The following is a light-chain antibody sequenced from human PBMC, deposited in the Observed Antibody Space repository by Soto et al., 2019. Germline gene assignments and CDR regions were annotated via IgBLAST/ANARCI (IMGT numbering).Light chain of an antibody. CDR1: QSVYNNY. V-gene: IGKV3-20*01. Sequence: EIVLTQSPGTLSLSPGERATLTCRASQSVYNNYLAWYQQKPGQAPRVLIYGASSRVTGIPDRFSGSGSGTDFTLTISRLEPEDFAVYYCLQYGLQPRTFGQGTKVEIK. CDR2: GAS. CDR3: LQYGLQPRT. J-gene: IGKJ1*01.